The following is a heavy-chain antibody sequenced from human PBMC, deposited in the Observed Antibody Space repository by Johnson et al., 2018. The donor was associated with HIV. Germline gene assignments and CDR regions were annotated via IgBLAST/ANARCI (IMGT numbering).Heavy chain of an antibody. Sequence: VPLVESGGGLIQPGGSLRLSCAASGFTVSSNYMSWVRQAPGKGLEWVSVIYSGGSTYYADSVRGRFTISRDNSKNTLYLQMNRLRAEDTAVYYCATAARLLGAFDIWGQGTMVTVSS. CDR1: GFTVSSNY. CDR2: IYSGGST. V-gene: IGHV3-53*01. D-gene: IGHD6-6*01. CDR3: ATAARLLGAFDI. J-gene: IGHJ3*02.